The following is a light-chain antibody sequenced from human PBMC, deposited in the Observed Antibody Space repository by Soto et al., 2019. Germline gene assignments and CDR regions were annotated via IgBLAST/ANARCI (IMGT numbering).Light chain of an antibody. V-gene: IGKV3-20*01. Sequence: IVLTQSPGTLSLSPGESATLSCRASQSISSSYLAWYQQKPGQAPRLLIYGASNRATAIPDRFSGSGSGTDFTLTISRLEPEDFSVYYCQQSDDPPGTFGQGTKVEIK. CDR2: GAS. J-gene: IGKJ1*01. CDR3: QQSDDPPGT. CDR1: QSISSSY.